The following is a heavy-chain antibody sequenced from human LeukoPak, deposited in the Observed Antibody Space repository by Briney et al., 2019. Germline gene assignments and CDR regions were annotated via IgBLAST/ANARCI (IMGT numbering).Heavy chain of an antibody. V-gene: IGHV5-51*01. Sequence: GESLKISCKGSGYSFTRNWIAWVRQMPGKGLEWMGIFYPGDSDTRYSPSFQGQVTISADKSISTVYLQWSSLKASDTAMYYCARLLYSGYDRSYYFDYWGQGTLVTVSS. CDR1: GYSFTRNW. D-gene: IGHD5-12*01. CDR3: ARLLYSGYDRSYYFDY. J-gene: IGHJ4*02. CDR2: FYPGDSDT.